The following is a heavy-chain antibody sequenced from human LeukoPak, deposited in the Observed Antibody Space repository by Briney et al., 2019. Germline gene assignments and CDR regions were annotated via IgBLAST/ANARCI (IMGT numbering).Heavy chain of an antibody. Sequence: GGSLRLSCADSGDTFSNIWMSWVRHAPREGRGWVANIKEDGSEKYYVDSVKGRFTVSRDNAKNSLYLQMNSLRADDTAVYYCARDTFGPMDYWGQGTLVTVSS. J-gene: IGHJ4*02. CDR2: IKEDGSEK. D-gene: IGHD3-16*01. CDR3: ARDTFGPMDY. V-gene: IGHV3-7*01. CDR1: GDTFSNIW.